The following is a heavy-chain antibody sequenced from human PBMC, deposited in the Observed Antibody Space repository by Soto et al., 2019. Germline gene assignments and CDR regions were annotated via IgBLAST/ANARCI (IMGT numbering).Heavy chain of an antibody. Sequence: GESLKISCKGSGYSFTSYWIGWVRQMPGKGLEWIGIIYPGDSDTRYSPSFQGQVTISADKSISTAYLQWSSLKASDTAMYYCARHLGYCSSTSCYYFDYWGQGTLVTVSS. D-gene: IGHD2-2*01. CDR2: IYPGDSDT. CDR3: ARHLGYCSSTSCYYFDY. V-gene: IGHV5-51*01. CDR1: GYSFTSYW. J-gene: IGHJ4*02.